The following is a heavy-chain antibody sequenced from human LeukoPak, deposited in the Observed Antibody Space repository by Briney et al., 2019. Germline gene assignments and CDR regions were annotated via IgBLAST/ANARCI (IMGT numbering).Heavy chain of an antibody. CDR1: GGTFSSYS. Sequence: ASVKVSCKASGGTFSSYSVSWVRQAPGQGLEWMGRIIPIIDIANYAQKFQGRVSIELSSLRPEDTAMYYCARDAHEGGNSYNHGLDVWGQGTAVTVSS. V-gene: IGHV1-69*10. CDR3: ARDAHEGGNSYNHGLDV. CDR2: IIPIIDIA. D-gene: IGHD3-16*01. J-gene: IGHJ6*02.